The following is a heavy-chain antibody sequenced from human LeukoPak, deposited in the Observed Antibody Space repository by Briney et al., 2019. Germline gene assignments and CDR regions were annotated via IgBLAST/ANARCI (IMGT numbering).Heavy chain of an antibody. CDR3: ARDQDYGAYGLHY. Sequence: SVKVSCKASGGTFSSYAISWVRQAPGQGLEWMGRIIPIFGITNYAQKFQGRVTITTDESTTTAYMEVTSLRSEDTAVYYCARDQDYGAYGLHYWGQGTLVTVSS. D-gene: IGHD4/OR15-4a*01. V-gene: IGHV1-69*05. J-gene: IGHJ4*02. CDR1: GGTFSSYA. CDR2: IIPIFGIT.